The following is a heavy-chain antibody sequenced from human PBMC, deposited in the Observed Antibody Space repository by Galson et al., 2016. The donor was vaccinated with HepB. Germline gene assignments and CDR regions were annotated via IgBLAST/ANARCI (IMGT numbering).Heavy chain of an antibody. J-gene: IGHJ5*02. CDR2: VSFSSTNI. Sequence: SLRLSCAASGFTFRSYTMNWVRQAPGRGLEWISSVSFSSTNIHYADSVKGRFTISRDNAKNSLFLQMTSLRVEDTAVYYCARENFWKLDQWGQGTLVTVSS. CDR1: GFTFRSYT. D-gene: IGHD3-3*01. V-gene: IGHV3-48*01. CDR3: ARENFWKLDQ.